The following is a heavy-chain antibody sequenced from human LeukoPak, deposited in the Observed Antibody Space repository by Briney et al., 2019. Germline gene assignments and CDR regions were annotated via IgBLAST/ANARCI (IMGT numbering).Heavy chain of an antibody. CDR3: ARDQSSTSSHYGMDA. J-gene: IGHJ6*02. CDR2: IIPILGIA. V-gene: IGHV1-69*04. D-gene: IGHD2-2*01. Sequence: SVKVSCKASGGTFNSYAISWVRQAPGQGLEWMGRIIPILGIANYAQKFQGRVTITADKSTSTAYMELSSLRSEDTAVYYCARDQSSTSSHYGMDAWGQGTTVTVSS. CDR1: GGTFNSYA.